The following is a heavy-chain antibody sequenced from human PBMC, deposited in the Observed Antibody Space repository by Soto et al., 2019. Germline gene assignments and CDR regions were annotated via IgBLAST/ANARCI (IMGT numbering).Heavy chain of an antibody. V-gene: IGHV4-34*01. CDR1: GGSFTSNY. J-gene: IGHJ6*02. CDR2: ISHSGGS. Sequence: SEALSLTCAVYGGSFTSNYWSWIRQPPGKGLEWIGEISHSGGSSYNPSLKSRVTISVATSKNQFSLKLSSVTAADTAVYYCARGNFYYGLDVWGQGATVTVYS. CDR3: ARGNFYYGLDV.